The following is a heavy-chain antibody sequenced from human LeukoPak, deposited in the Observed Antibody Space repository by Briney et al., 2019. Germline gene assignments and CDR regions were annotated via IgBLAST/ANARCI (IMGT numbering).Heavy chain of an antibody. V-gene: IGHV4-34*01. Sequence: SSETLSLTCAVYGGSFSGYYWSWIRQPPGKGLEWIGEINHSGSTNYNPSLKSRVTISVDTSKNQFSLKLSSVTAADTAVYYCARVRDTMVRGVIANWGQGTLVTVSS. J-gene: IGHJ4*02. CDR1: GGSFSGYY. CDR3: ARVRDTMVRGVIAN. CDR2: INHSGST. D-gene: IGHD3-10*01.